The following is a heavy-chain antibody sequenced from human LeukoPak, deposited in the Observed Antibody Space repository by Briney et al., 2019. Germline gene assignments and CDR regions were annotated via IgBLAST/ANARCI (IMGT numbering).Heavy chain of an antibody. CDR2: IYYSGRT. Sequence: SETLSLTCSVSGDSVSRSDSYWDWIRQPPGKGLEWIGTIYYSGRTYYSPSLKSRVTMSVDPSNNQFSLNLRSVTAADAAVYYCARRRYYDGSGYLEWGQGTLLSVSS. CDR3: ARRRYYDGSGYLE. CDR1: GDSVSRSDSY. D-gene: IGHD3-22*01. V-gene: IGHV4-39*01. J-gene: IGHJ1*01.